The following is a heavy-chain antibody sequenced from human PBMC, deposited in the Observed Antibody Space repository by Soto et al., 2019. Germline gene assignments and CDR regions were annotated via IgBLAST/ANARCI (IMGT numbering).Heavy chain of an antibody. V-gene: IGHV5-51*01. D-gene: IGHD3-3*01. Sequence: PGESLKISCKGSGYSFTSYWIGWVRQMPGKGLEWMGIIYPGDSDTRYSPSFQGQVTISADKSISTAYLQWSSLKASDTAMYYCARHERLRVFGVVTSQRAFDIWGQGTMVTVSS. CDR3: ARHERLRVFGVVTSQRAFDI. CDR1: GYSFTSYW. CDR2: IYPGDSDT. J-gene: IGHJ3*02.